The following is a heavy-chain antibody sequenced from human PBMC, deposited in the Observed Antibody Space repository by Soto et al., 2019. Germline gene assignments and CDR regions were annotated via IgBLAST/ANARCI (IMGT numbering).Heavy chain of an antibody. Sequence: QVQLQESGPGLVKPSGTLSLTCAVSGGSISSSNWWSWVRQPPGKGLAWIGEISHSGSTNYNPSLKSRVTISVDKSKNQCSLKLSSVTAADTAVYYCASIYSGSYYYYYGMDVWGQGTTVTVSS. V-gene: IGHV4-4*02. J-gene: IGHJ6*02. CDR1: GGSISSSNW. D-gene: IGHD1-26*01. CDR2: ISHSGST. CDR3: ASIYSGSYYYYYGMDV.